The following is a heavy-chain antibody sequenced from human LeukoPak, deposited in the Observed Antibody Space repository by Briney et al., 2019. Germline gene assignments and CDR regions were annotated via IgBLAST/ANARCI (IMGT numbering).Heavy chain of an antibody. J-gene: IGHJ4*02. CDR2: IWYDGSHR. D-gene: IGHD5-24*01. Sequence: RSLRLSCVASGFTFSSHGMHWVRQTPGKGLEWVAVIWYDGSHRYYPDSVKGRFTISRDNSKNTLFLQMDSLRVDDTAVYYCVRDNAAADGALDYWGQGSLVTVSS. CDR1: GFTFSSHG. V-gene: IGHV3-33*01. CDR3: VRDNAAADGALDY.